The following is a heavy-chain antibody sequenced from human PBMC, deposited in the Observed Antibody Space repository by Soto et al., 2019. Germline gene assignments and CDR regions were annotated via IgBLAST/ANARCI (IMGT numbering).Heavy chain of an antibody. CDR1: GASTSSTSYY. V-gene: IGHV4-39*01. CDR3: ASVEKATIT. D-gene: IGHD5-12*01. CDR2: VYDSGTT. Sequence: PSETLSLTCSVSGASTSSTSYYWGWIRQPPGKGLEWIGNVYDSGTTYYNPSLKSRVTISVDTSKNQFSLKLSSVSATDTAVYYCASVEKATITWGQGTLVTVSS. J-gene: IGHJ4*02.